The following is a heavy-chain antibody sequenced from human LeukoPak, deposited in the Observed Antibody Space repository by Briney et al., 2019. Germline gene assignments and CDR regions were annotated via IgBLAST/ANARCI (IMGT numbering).Heavy chain of an antibody. Sequence: SGTLSLTCAVSGGSISSSNWWSWVRQHPGKGLEWIGAIYHSGSTNYNPSPKSRVTISVEKSKNQSSLKLSSVTAPDTAVYYTVRSEYYYDISCYYIICGYWGQGTRVTVS. CDR2: IYHSGST. V-gene: IGHV4-4*02. D-gene: IGHD3-22*01. CDR3: VRSEYYYDISCYYIICGY. CDR1: GGSISSSNW. J-gene: IGHJ4*02.